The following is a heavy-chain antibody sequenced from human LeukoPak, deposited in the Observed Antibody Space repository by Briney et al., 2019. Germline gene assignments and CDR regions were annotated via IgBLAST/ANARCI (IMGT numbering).Heavy chain of an antibody. J-gene: IGHJ4*01. CDR3: ARAFSDYPYYFDN. CDR1: GGSISSSSYY. V-gene: IGHV4-30-2*01. CDR2: IFHTGNT. D-gene: IGHD4-17*01. Sequence: PSETLSLTCTVSGGSISSSSYYWGWIRQPPGKGLEWIGYIFHTGNTYYSPSLKSRVTIAIDMSKKQFSLRLSSVTAADTAVYYCARAFSDYPYYFDNWGLGTLVTVSS.